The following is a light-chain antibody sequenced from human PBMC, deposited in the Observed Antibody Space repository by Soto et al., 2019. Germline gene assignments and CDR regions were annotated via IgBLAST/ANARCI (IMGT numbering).Light chain of an antibody. V-gene: IGLV1-44*01. CDR1: SSNIGSNT. J-gene: IGLJ2*01. CDR2: SSD. Sequence: QSVLTQPPSASGTPGQRVTISCSGSSSNIGSNTVKWYQQLPGTAPKLLIYSSDQRPSGVPDRFSDSKSGTSASLAISGLQSEDEADYYCAAWDDSLNGPVFGGGTKLTVL. CDR3: AAWDDSLNGPV.